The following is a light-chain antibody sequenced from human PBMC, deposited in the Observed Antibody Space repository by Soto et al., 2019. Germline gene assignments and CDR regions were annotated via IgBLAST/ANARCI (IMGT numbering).Light chain of an antibody. CDR3: QQYNDYQYT. J-gene: IGKJ2*01. CDR2: KAT. Sequence: DIEMTHSPSTLSASVGDRVTITSRASQSITTWLAWYQQKPGKAPKLLIYKATNVQTGVPSRFSGSGSGTEFSLTISSRQPEDFAIYYCQQYNDYQYTFGQGTKLEIK. CDR1: QSITTW. V-gene: IGKV1-5*03.